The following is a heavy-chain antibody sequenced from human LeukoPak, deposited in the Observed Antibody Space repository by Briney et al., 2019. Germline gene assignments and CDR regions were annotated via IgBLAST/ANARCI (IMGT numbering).Heavy chain of an antibody. Sequence: SETLSLTCRLSGGFISSNYWGWIRQPAGKGLQWIGRLHTSGSTNYIPSLKNRIAMSVDTSKNQFSLKLISVTAADTAVYYCGRVPPGVSASDWYFDLWGRGTLVTVSS. CDR2: LHTSGST. V-gene: IGHV4-4*07. J-gene: IGHJ2*01. D-gene: IGHD2-8*01. CDR3: GRVPPGVSASDWYFDL. CDR1: GGFISSNY.